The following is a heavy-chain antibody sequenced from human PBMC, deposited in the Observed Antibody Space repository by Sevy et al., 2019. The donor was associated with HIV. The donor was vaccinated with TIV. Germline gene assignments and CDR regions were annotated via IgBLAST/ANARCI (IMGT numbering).Heavy chain of an antibody. J-gene: IGHJ6*02. V-gene: IGHV1-18*01. CDR1: GYSFNMYG. D-gene: IGHD3-3*01. CDR2: ISAYTGDT. Sequence: ASVNVSCKTSGYSFNMYGISWVRQAPGQGLEWMGWISAYTGDTDYRQMFRGRVTMTTDASTNIAYMELRRLTSDDTAVYYCARHRPQGVVIIPGSGYHYGADFWGQGTMVTVSS. CDR3: ARHRPQGVVIIPGSGYHYGADF.